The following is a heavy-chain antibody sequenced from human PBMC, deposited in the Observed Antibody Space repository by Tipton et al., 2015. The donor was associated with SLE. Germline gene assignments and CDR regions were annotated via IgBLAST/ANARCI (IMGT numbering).Heavy chain of an antibody. D-gene: IGHD3-10*01. Sequence: QSGPEVKKPGSSVKVSCKASGGTFSSYAISWLRQAPGQGLEWMGGIIPMFVPASYAQKFQGRVTISTDESTSTVYMDLSSLRSEDTAVYYCARVATVRGTGTYFEYWGQGTLVTVSS. J-gene: IGHJ4*02. CDR3: ARVATVRGTGTYFEY. CDR1: GGTFSSYA. V-gene: IGHV1-69*05. CDR2: IIPMFVPA.